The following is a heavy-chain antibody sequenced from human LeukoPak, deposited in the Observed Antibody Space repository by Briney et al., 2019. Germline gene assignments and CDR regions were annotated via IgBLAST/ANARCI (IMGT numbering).Heavy chain of an antibody. D-gene: IGHD6-13*01. CDR1: GFSLRTSGVG. V-gene: IGHV2-5*02. CDR2: IYWDDDK. J-gene: IGHJ4*02. Sequence: SGPTLVKPTQTLTLTCTFSGFSLRTSGVGVGWIRQPPGKALEWLALIYWDDDKRYSPSLKSRLTITKDTSKNQVVLSMTDMDPVDTATYYCAHRWVGSSWPTFDYWGQGTLVTVSS. CDR3: AHRWVGSSWPTFDY.